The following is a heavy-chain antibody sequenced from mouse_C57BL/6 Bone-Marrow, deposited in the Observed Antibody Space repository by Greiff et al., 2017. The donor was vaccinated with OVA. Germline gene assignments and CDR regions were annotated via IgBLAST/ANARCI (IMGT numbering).Heavy chain of an antibody. Sequence: EVQRVESGPGLVKPSQSLSLTCSVTGYSITSGYYWNWLRQFPGNKLEWMGYISYDGSNNYNPSLKNRISITRDTSKNQFFLKLNSVTTEDTATYYCAREGANWVYAMDYWGQGTSVTVSS. D-gene: IGHD4-1*01. J-gene: IGHJ4*01. CDR3: AREGANWVYAMDY. V-gene: IGHV3-6*01. CDR2: ISYDGSN. CDR1: GYSITSGYY.